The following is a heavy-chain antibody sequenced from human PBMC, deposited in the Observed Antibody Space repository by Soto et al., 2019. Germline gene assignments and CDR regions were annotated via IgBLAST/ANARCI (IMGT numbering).Heavy chain of an antibody. Sequence: EVQLLESGGDLVRPGESLRLSCAASGFNFNKYAMSWVRQAPGEGLEWVSGISCCGGTASYADSVKGRFTIARDDSKNTLFLHMNSLRVEDTAEYYCAVADGEQWLLPHLENWGRGTLVTVS. CDR3: AVADGEQWLLPHLEN. D-gene: IGHD6-19*01. CDR2: ISCCGGTA. V-gene: IGHV3-23*01. J-gene: IGHJ4*02. CDR1: GFNFNKYA.